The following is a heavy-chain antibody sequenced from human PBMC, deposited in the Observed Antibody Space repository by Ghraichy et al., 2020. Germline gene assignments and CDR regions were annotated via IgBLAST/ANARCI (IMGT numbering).Heavy chain of an antibody. CDR3: TTLSMTVTHGGDY. V-gene: IGHV3-15*01. CDR2: IKTRSSGGTT. CDR1: GLIFSYAW. J-gene: IGHJ4*02. D-gene: IGHD4-17*01. Sequence: GGSLRLSCAASGLIFSYAWTSWVRQAPGRGLEWVGRIKTRSSGGTTDYAAPVKGRFTISRDDYAKTLYLQMNGRKTDDTGVYYCTTLSMTVTHGGDYWGRGTPVTVSS.